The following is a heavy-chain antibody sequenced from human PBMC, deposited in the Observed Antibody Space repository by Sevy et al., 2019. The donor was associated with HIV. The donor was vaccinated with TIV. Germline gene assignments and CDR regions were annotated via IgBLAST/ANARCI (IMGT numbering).Heavy chain of an antibody. CDR2: ISSSRYTI. Sequence: GGSLRLSCAASGFTFSSYSMNWVRQAPGKGLEWVSYISSSRYTIYNADSVTGRFTISRDNVKNSLYLQMNSLRAEDTAVYYCARGPRWYYFDYWGQGTLVTVSS. J-gene: IGHJ4*02. D-gene: IGHD2-15*01. V-gene: IGHV3-48*01. CDR3: ARGPRWYYFDY. CDR1: GFTFSSYS.